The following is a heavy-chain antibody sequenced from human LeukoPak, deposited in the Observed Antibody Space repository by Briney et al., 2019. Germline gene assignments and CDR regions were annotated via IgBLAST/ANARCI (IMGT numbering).Heavy chain of an antibody. CDR2: INHSGRT. D-gene: IGHD1-1*01. V-gene: IGHV4-34*01. CDR1: GGSFSGYY. Sequence: SETLSLTCAVYGGSFSGYYWSWIRQPPGKGLEWIGEINHSGRTNNNPSLKSRVTISVDTSKNQFSLKLSSVTAADTAVYYCAREGTSGTHLNWFDPWGQGTLVTVSS. J-gene: IGHJ5*02. CDR3: AREGTSGTHLNWFDP.